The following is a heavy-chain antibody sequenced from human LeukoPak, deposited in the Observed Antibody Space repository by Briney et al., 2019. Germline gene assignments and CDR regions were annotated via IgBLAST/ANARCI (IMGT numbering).Heavy chain of an antibody. J-gene: IGHJ6*03. V-gene: IGHV1-8*03. D-gene: IGHD6-13*01. CDR2: IKPNRGNT. CDR1: GYAFSSND. Sequence: GASVKVSCKASGYAFSSNDNNWVRHGHGQGLGWKGLIKPNRGNTGYAHKFRGTVTITRNTSIRTAYMELSSLRSEVTAVDYCARYSSSWGYYDYMDDWGKETTVTVAS. CDR3: ARYSSSWGYYDYMDD.